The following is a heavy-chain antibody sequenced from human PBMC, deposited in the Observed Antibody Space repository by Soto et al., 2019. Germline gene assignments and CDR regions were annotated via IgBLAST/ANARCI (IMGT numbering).Heavy chain of an antibody. D-gene: IGHD1-1*01. CDR1: GASISGFY. J-gene: IGHJ5*02. CDR3: VRDGTKTLRDWFDP. Sequence: PSDTLSLTXTVSGASISGFYWSWIRKSAGKGLEWIGRIYATGTTDYNPSLKSRVMMSVDTSKKQFSLKLRSVTAADTAVHYCVRDGTKTLRDWFDPWGQGISVTVSS. V-gene: IGHV4-4*07. CDR2: IYATGTT.